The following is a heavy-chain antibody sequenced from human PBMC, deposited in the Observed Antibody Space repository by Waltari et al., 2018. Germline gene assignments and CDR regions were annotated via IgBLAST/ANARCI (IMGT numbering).Heavy chain of an antibody. CDR2: INPKSGDT. D-gene: IGHD2-8*01. CDR1: GYIFIDHY. J-gene: IGHJ4*02. CDR3: ARGGTNVLESVVPKVPFNY. Sequence: QVQLVQSGAEVKKPGASVKVSCKASGYIFIDHYMHWMRQAPGQGLEWMGWINPKSGDTHYAQKFEGRVLMTRDTSISTAYMELSSLTSDDTAVYYCARGGTNVLESVVPKVPFNYWGQGTLVTVSS. V-gene: IGHV1-2*02.